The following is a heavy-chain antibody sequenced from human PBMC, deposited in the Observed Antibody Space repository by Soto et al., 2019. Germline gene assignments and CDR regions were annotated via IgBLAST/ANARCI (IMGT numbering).Heavy chain of an antibody. CDR1: GGYVHSYY. V-gene: IGHV4-59*02. J-gene: IGHJ4*02. D-gene: IGHD2-8*01. Sequence: NPSETLSLTCSVSGGYVHSYYWSWLRQSPGRGLEWIAYIYYTGSTKYNPSLKSRATISLDTSKNEVYLKMTSVTAADTAVCYCARARVRGVSPDYDFWGQGTQVTVSS. CDR2: IYYTGST. CDR3: ARARVRGVSPDYDF.